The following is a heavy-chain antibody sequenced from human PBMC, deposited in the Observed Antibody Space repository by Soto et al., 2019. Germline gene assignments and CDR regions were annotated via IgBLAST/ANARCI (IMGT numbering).Heavy chain of an antibody. CDR3: ATTPGSSGPYYFDS. Sequence: SVKVSCKASGGTLTSYAINWVRQAPGQGLEWMGGIVPIFGSANYAQKFQGRVTIAADESTSTAYMELSSLRSEDTAIYYCATTPGSSGPYYFDSWGQRTLVTVSS. D-gene: IGHD3-22*01. CDR1: GGTLTSYA. J-gene: IGHJ4*02. V-gene: IGHV1-69*13. CDR2: IVPIFGSA.